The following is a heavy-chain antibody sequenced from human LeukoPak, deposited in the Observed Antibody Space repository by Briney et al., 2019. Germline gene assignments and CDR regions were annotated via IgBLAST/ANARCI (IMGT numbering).Heavy chain of an antibody. V-gene: IGHV3-53*01. CDR2: IFTGGST. CDR3: ARHSVGSLDC. Sequence: GGSLRLSCAASGFTVSSNFMSWVRQAPGKGLDWVSVIFTGGSTNYTDSVKGRFTIDRDNSKNTLYLQMNSLRVEDTAVYYCARHSVGSLDCWGQGTLVTVSS. CDR1: GFTVSSNF. D-gene: IGHD2-15*01. J-gene: IGHJ4*02.